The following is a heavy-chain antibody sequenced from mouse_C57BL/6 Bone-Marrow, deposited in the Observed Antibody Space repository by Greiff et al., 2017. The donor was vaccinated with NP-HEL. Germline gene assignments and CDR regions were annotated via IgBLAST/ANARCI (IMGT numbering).Heavy chain of an antibody. CDR3: ARRGTTVVATDWYFDV. V-gene: IGHV1-22*01. D-gene: IGHD1-1*01. CDR1: GYTFTDYN. J-gene: IGHJ1*03. Sequence: EVQLQQSGPELVKPGASVKMSCKASGYTFTDYNMHWVKQSHGKSLEWIGYINPNTGGTSYNQKFKGKATLTVNKSSSTAYMGLRSLTSEDSAVYYCARRGTTVVATDWYFDVWGTGTTVTVSS. CDR2: INPNTGGT.